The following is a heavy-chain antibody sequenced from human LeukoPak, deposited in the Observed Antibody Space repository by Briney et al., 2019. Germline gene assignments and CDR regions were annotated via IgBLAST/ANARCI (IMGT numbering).Heavy chain of an antibody. CDR1: GYTFTGYY. V-gene: IGHV1-2*02. J-gene: IGHJ4*02. CDR3: ARVRGGYCSSGTCYPVFDY. D-gene: IGHD2-15*01. Sequence: ASVKVSCKASGYTFTGYYMHWVRQAPGQGLEWMGWINPNSGGTNYAQKFQGRVTMTRDTSISTAYMELSRLRSDDTAMYYCARVRGGYCSSGTCYPVFDYWGQGTLVTVSS. CDR2: INPNSGGT.